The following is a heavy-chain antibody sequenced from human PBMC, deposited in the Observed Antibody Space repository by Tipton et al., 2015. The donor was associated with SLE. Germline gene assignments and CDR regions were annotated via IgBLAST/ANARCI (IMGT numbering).Heavy chain of an antibody. J-gene: IGHJ6*02. CDR1: GVTFSSYA. V-gene: IGHV1-69*06. D-gene: IGHD6-19*01. Sequence: QVQLVQSGAEVKKPGSSVKVSCKASGVTFSSYAITWVRQAPGQGLEWMGGIIPILGTSNYAQNFQGRVTITADKSTSTAYMELSSLRSEDTAVYYCAREIAVAGTGYYYGMDVWGQGTTVTVSS. CDR2: IIPILGTS. CDR3: AREIAVAGTGYYYGMDV.